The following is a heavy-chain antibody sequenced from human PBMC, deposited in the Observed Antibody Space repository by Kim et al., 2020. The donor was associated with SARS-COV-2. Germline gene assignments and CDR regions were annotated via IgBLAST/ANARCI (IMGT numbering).Heavy chain of an antibody. J-gene: IGHJ6*01. CDR1: AFTFNTYA. CDR2: ISGSGGVQ. V-gene: IGHV3-23*01. D-gene: IGHD3-10*01. Sequence: GGSLRLSCVDSAFTFNTYAMSWVRQAPGKGLEWVSAISGSGGVQYYVDSVKGRFTISRDNSKNTLYLQLNSLRAEDTAVYYCAKGGWPDPYYSYYLMDV. CDR3: AKGGWPDPYYSYYLMDV.